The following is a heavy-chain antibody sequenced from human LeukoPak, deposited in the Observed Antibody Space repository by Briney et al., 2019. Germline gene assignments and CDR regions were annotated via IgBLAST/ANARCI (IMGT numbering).Heavy chain of an antibody. CDR1: GYTFTSYG. Sequence: ASVKVSCKASGYTFTSYGISWVRQAPGQGLEWMGWISAYNGNTNYAQKLQGRVTITRDTSASTAYMELSSLRSEDTAVYYCARDGTVVVTDDAFDIWGQGTMVTVSS. D-gene: IGHD3-22*01. CDR2: ISAYNGNT. CDR3: ARDGTVVVTDDAFDI. V-gene: IGHV1-18*01. J-gene: IGHJ3*02.